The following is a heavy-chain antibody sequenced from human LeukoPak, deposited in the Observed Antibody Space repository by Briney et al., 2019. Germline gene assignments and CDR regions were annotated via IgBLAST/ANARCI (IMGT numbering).Heavy chain of an antibody. D-gene: IGHD4-11*01. Sequence: PGGSLRLSCAASGFTFNSYGMHWVRQAPGKGLEWVSLIWFDGSNKFYGDSVKGRFTISRDNSKNTVYLQMDTLRAEDTAMYFCAKKGDYKNYDYWGQGALVIVSS. CDR1: GFTFNSYG. CDR3: AKKGDYKNYDY. CDR2: IWFDGSNK. V-gene: IGHV3-33*06. J-gene: IGHJ4*02.